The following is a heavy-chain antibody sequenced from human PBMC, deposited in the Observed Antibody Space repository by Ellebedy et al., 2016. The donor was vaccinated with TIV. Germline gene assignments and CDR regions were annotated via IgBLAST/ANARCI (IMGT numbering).Heavy chain of an antibody. Sequence: GESLKISCAASGFSFSRFPMHWVRQAPGKGLEWVALISSDGNNIYYADSVKGRFALSRDNSKSTLFLQMNSLRPEDTAVYYCARESTYCGADCYSLSDHWGQGALVTVSA. CDR1: GFSFSRFP. D-gene: IGHD2-21*02. CDR2: ISSDGNNI. J-gene: IGHJ5*02. V-gene: IGHV3-30*09. CDR3: ARESTYCGADCYSLSDH.